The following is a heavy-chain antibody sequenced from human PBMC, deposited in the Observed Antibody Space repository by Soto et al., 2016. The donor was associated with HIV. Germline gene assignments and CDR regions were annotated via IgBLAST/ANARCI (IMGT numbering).Heavy chain of an antibody. J-gene: IGHJ4*02. CDR2: INSDGSST. D-gene: IGHD3-9*01. CDR1: GFTFSSYW. Sequence: EVQLVESGGGLVQPGGSLRLSCAASGFTFSSYWMHWVRQAPGKGLVWVSRINSDGSSTSYADSVKGRFTISRDNAKNTLYLQMNSLRAEDTAVYYCVRGGEYYDVLTGYWGQGTLVTVSX. V-gene: IGHV3-74*01. CDR3: VRGGEYYDVLTGY.